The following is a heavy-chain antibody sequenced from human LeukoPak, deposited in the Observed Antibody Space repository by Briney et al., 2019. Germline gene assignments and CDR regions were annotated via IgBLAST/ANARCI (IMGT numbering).Heavy chain of an antibody. D-gene: IGHD1-26*01. CDR2: ISAYNGNT. J-gene: IGHJ4*02. CDR1: GYTFTSYG. V-gene: IGHV1-18*01. Sequence: ASVKVSCKASGYTFTSYGISWVRQAPGQGLEWMGWISAYNGNTNYAQKLQGRVTMTTDTSTSTAYMELRSLRSDDTAVYYCARIVPDIVRATSFYYFDYWGQGTLVTVSS. CDR3: ARIVPDIVRATSFYYFDY.